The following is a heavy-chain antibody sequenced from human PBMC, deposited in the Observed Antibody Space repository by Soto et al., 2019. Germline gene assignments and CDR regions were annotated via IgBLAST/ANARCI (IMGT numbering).Heavy chain of an antibody. CDR1: GGTFSSYT. V-gene: IGHV1-69*02. J-gene: IGHJ6*02. D-gene: IGHD2-2*01. CDR2: IIPILGIA. CDR3: AGDLYGPKWAGYCSSPSCYAYYYGMDV. Sequence: QVQLVQSGAEVKKPGSSVKVSCKASGGTFSSYTISWVRQAPGQGLEWMGRIIPILGIANYAQKFQGRVTIPADKSRSTAYMGLSSLRSGDTAVYYCAGDLYGPKWAGYCSSPSCYAYYYGMDVWGQGTTVTVSS.